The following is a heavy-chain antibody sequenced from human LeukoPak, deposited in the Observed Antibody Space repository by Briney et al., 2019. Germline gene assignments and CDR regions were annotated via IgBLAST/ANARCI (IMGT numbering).Heavy chain of an antibody. CDR3: AFSSSGYYHYFDY. V-gene: IGHV3-11*01. J-gene: IGHJ4*02. Sequence: GGSLRLSCAASGFTFSDYYMSWIRQAPGKGLEWVSYISSSGSTIYYADSVKGRFTISRDNAKNSLYLQMNSLRAEDTAAYYCAFSSSGYYHYFDYWGQGTLVTVSS. CDR1: GFTFSDYY. CDR2: ISSSGSTI. D-gene: IGHD3-22*01.